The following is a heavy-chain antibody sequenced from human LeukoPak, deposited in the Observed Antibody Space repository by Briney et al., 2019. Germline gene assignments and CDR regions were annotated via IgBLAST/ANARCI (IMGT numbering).Heavy chain of an antibody. CDR2: INHSGST. CDR1: GFTFSDYY. CDR3: ARLGYSYGPPA. D-gene: IGHD5-18*01. J-gene: IGHJ5*02. Sequence: LRLSCAASGFTFSDYYMSWIRQPPGKGLEWIGEINHSGSTNYNPSLKSRVTISVDTSKNQFSLKLSSVTAADTAVYYCARLGYSYGPPAWGQGTLVTVSS. V-gene: IGHV4-34*01.